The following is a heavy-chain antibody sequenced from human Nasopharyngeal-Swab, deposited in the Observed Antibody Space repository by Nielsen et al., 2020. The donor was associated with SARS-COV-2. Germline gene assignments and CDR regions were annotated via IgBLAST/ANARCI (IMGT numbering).Heavy chain of an antibody. D-gene: IGHD1-14*01. CDR2: ISRTYST. V-gene: IGHV3-23*01. CDR1: GFTFSSYA. Sequence: GESLKISCAASGFTFSSYAMSWVRQAPGKGLEWVSAISRTYSTYYADSVRGRFTVSRDNSKNTLYLQMSSLRAEDTAVYYCAKGTGMTYRAIDYWGQGTLVTVSS. J-gene: IGHJ4*02. CDR3: AKGTGMTYRAIDY.